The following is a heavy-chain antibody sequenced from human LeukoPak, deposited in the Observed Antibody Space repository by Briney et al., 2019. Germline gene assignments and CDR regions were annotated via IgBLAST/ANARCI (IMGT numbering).Heavy chain of an antibody. Sequence: GGSLRLSCAASGFTFSSYGMHWVRQAPGKGLEWVAVISYDGSNKYYADSVKGRFTISRDNSKNTLYLQMNSLRAEDTAVYYCAKDRGGDSSGGNAFDIWGQGTMVTVSS. D-gene: IGHD3-22*01. CDR2: ISYDGSNK. CDR3: AKDRGGDSSGGNAFDI. CDR1: GFTFSSYG. V-gene: IGHV3-30*18. J-gene: IGHJ3*02.